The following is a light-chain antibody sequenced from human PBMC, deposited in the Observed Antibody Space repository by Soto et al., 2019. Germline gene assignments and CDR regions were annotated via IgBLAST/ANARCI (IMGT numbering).Light chain of an antibody. J-gene: IGKJ1*01. Sequence: AIQMTQSPSSLFASVGDRVTITCRASQGIRNDLGWFQQKPGKAPKLLIYAASSLQSGVPSRFSGSGSGTDFTLTISSLQPEDFATYYCLQDYNYPRTFGQGTKVEIK. V-gene: IGKV1-6*01. CDR3: LQDYNYPRT. CDR2: AAS. CDR1: QGIRND.